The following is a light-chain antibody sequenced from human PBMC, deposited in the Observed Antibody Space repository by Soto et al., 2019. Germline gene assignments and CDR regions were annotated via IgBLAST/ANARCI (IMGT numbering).Light chain of an antibody. V-gene: IGKV1-5*03. CDR1: QSISSW. CDR2: KAS. CDR3: QQYNSSPT. J-gene: IGKJ1*01. Sequence: DTQMTQSPSTLSASVGDRVTITCRVSQSISSWLAWYQQKPGKAPKLLIYKASSLESGVPSRFSGSGSGTEFTLTISSLQPDDFATYYCQQYNSSPTFGQGTKVEIK.